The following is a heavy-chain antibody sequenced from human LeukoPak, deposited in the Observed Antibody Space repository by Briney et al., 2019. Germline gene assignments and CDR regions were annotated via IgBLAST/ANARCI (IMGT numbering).Heavy chain of an antibody. CDR2: IIPILGIA. Sequence: SVKVSCKASGGTFSSYTISWVQQAPGQGLEWMGRIIPILGIANYAQKFQGRVTITADKSTSTAYMELSSLRSEDTAVYYCASSPGSSSWRSTIDYWGQGTLVTVSS. CDR3: ASSPGSSSWRSTIDY. D-gene: IGHD6-13*01. J-gene: IGHJ4*02. V-gene: IGHV1-69*02. CDR1: GGTFSSYT.